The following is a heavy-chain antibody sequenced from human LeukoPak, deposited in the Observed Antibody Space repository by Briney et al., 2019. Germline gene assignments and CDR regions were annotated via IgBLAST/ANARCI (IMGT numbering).Heavy chain of an antibody. J-gene: IGHJ4*02. D-gene: IGHD3-3*01. CDR2: ISSSSSYI. V-gene: IGHV3-21*01. CDR3: ARSRTGSLLEWLLLFDY. CDR1: GFTFSSYS. Sequence: GGSLRLSCAASGFTFSSYSMNWVRQAPGKGLEWASSISSSSSYIYYADSVKGRFTISRDNAKNSLYLQMNSLRAEDTAVYYCARSRTGSLLEWLLLFDYWGQGTLVTVSS.